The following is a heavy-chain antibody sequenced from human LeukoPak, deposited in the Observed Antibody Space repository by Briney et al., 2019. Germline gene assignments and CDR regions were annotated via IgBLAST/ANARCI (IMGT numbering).Heavy chain of an antibody. D-gene: IGHD1-26*01. CDR3: ARGGSYGAYLDY. Sequence: SETLSLTCSVSGASITNYYWSWIRQAPGKGLEWIGYIYYSGNTNTYNPSLKSRATISLYTSRKYFSMELRSVTAADTAVYYCARGGSYGAYLDYWGQGALVIVSS. J-gene: IGHJ4*02. CDR1: GASITNYY. CDR2: IYYSGNT. V-gene: IGHV4-59*01.